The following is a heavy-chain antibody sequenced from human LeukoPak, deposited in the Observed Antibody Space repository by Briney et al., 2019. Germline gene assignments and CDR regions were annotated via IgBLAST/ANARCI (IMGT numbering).Heavy chain of an antibody. V-gene: IGHV3-23*01. CDR3: AKGAVGYYYDSSGYYWFDY. J-gene: IGHJ4*02. CDR1: GFTFSSYA. CDR2: ISGSGGST. Sequence: PGGSLRLSCAASGFTFSSYAMSWVRQAPGKGLEWVSAISGSGGSTYYADSVKGRFTISRDNSKNTLYLQMNSLRAEDTAVYYCAKGAVGYYYDSSGYYWFDYWGQGTLVTVSS. D-gene: IGHD3-22*01.